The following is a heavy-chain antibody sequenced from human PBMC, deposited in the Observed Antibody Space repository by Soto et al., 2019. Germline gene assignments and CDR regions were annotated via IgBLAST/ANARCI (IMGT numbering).Heavy chain of an antibody. CDR3: ARLAYSSRGGQFFDY. CDR1: GDSISSGGYY. D-gene: IGHD6-13*01. Sequence: QVQLQESGPGLVEPSQTLSLTCNVSGDSISSGGYYWSWIRQHPGKGLEWIVYIYYSGDTYYNPSLKSRVAISVHTSKKQFSLNLSSATAADTAVYYCARLAYSSRGGQFFDYWGQGVLVTVSS. J-gene: IGHJ4*02. V-gene: IGHV4-31*03. CDR2: IYYSGDT.